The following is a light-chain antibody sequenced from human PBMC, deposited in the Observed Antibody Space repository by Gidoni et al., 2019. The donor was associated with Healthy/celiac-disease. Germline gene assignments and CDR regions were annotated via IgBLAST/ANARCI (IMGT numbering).Light chain of an antibody. Sequence: VLTQSSATLSLSPGERATLSCRASQSVSSYLAWYQQKPGQAPRLLIYDASSRATGIPARFSGSGSGTDFTLTISSLEPEDFAVYYCQQRSNWLTFGGGTKVEIK. CDR1: QSVSSY. CDR3: QQRSNWLT. J-gene: IGKJ4*01. V-gene: IGKV3-11*01. CDR2: DAS.